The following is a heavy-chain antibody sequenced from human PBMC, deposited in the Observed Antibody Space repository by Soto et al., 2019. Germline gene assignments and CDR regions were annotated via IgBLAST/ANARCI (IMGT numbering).Heavy chain of an antibody. CDR3: ARGHSGYSSGWPLNYYYYYGMDV. Sequence: GGSLRLSCAASGFTFSSYGMHWVRQAPGKGLEWVAVIWYDGSNKYYADSVKGRFTISRDNSKNTLYLQMNSLRAEDTAVYYCARGHSGYSSGWPLNYYYYYGMDVWGQGTTVTVSS. D-gene: IGHD6-19*01. CDR2: IWYDGSNK. CDR1: GFTFSSYG. J-gene: IGHJ6*02. V-gene: IGHV3-33*01.